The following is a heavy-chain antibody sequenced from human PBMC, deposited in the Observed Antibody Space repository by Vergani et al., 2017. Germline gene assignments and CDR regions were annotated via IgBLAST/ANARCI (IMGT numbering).Heavy chain of an antibody. Sequence: QVQLVQSGAEVKKPGASVKVSCKASGYTFTSYYMHWVRQAPGQGLEWMGIINPSGGSTSYAQKFQGRVAMTRDTSTSTVYMELSSLRSEDTAVYYCARVMGCGGDCWGWAYWGQGTLVTVSS. J-gene: IGHJ4*02. CDR1: GYTFTSYY. D-gene: IGHD2-21*02. V-gene: IGHV1-46*01. CDR3: ARVMGCGGDCWGWAY. CDR2: INPSGGST.